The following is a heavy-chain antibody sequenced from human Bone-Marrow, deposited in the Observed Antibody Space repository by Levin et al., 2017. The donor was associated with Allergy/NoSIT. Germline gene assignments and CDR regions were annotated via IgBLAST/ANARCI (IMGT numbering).Heavy chain of an antibody. Sequence: SETLSLTCTVSGGSISSSSYYWGWIRQPPGKGLEWIGSIYYSGSTYYNPSLKSRVTISVDTSKNQFSLKLSSVTAADTAVYYWARHTARYSSSWINWFDPWGQGTLVTVSS. CDR3: ARHTARYSSSWINWFDP. CDR2: IYYSGST. J-gene: IGHJ5*02. D-gene: IGHD6-13*01. V-gene: IGHV4-39*01. CDR1: GGSISSSSYY.